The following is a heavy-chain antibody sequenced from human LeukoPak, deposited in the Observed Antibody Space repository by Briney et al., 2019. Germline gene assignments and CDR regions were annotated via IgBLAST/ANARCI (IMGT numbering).Heavy chain of an antibody. D-gene: IGHD6-13*01. CDR2: ISYDGSNK. V-gene: IGHV3-30*18. J-gene: IGHJ4*02. CDR3: AKDAAAAGIFDY. Sequence: GGSLRLSCAASGFTFNDYYMSWIRQAPGKGLEWVAVISYDGSNKYYADSVKGRFTISRDNSKNTLYLQMNSLRAEDTAVYYCAKDAAAAGIFDYWGQGTLVTVSS. CDR1: GFTFNDYY.